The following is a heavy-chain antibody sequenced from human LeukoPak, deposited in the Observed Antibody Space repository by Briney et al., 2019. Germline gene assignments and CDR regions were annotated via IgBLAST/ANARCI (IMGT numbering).Heavy chain of an antibody. V-gene: IGHV4-34*01. CDR2: INHSGST. CDR3: ARGGDSGSYYRYYYYYGMDV. CDR1: GGSFSGYY. Sequence: SETLSFTCAVYGGSFSGYYLSWIRQPPGKGLEWIGEINHSGSTNYNPSLKSRVTISVDTSKNQFSLKLSSVTAADTAVYYCARGGDSGSYYRYYYYYGMDVWGQGTTVTVSS. D-gene: IGHD1-26*01. J-gene: IGHJ6*02.